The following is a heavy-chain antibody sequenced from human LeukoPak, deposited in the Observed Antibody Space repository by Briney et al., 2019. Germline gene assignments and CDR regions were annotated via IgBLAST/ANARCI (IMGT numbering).Heavy chain of an antibody. CDR1: GFTFSSYA. J-gene: IGHJ6*03. CDR2: ISHDGNDK. D-gene: IGHD2-2*01. V-gene: IGHV3-30*01. Sequence: PGGSLRLSCAASGFTFSSYAMHWVRQAPGKGLEWVAFISHDGNDKYFADSVKGRFTISRDISKNTLYLQMNSLRAEDTAVYYCARSSISPHYYFYYMDVWGKGTTVTLSS. CDR3: ARSSISPHYYFYYMDV.